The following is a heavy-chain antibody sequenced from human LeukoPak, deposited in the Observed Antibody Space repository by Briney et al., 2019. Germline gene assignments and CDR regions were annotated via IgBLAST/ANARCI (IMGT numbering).Heavy chain of an antibody. D-gene: IGHD6-19*01. CDR2: IFYDGSNK. CDR1: GFTFSNYD. J-gene: IGHJ4*02. V-gene: IGHV3-33*01. Sequence: PGRSLRLSCAASGFTFSNYDMHWVRQAPGKGLEWVAVIFYDGSNKYSADSVKGRFTISRDNSENTLFLQMNSLRAEDTAVYYCARVGSAWSYFDYWGQGTLVTVSS. CDR3: ARVGSAWSYFDY.